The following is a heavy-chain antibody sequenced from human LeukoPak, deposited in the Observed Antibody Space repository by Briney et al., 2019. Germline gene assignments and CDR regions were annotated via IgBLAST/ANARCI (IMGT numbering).Heavy chain of an antibody. CDR2: IYHSGSA. D-gene: IGHD6-13*01. CDR1: GGSFSGYY. J-gene: IGHJ5*02. CDR3: ARGLGTAAGTNS. Sequence: SETLSLTCAVYGGSFSGYYWSWIRQPPGKGPEWVGEIYHSGSANYNPSLKSRVTISVDKSKDQFSLELTSVTAADTAVYYCARGLGTAAGTNSWGQGTLVTVSS. V-gene: IGHV4-34*01.